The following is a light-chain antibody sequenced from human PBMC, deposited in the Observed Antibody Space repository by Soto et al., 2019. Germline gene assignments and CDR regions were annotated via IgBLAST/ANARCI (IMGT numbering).Light chain of an antibody. CDR2: LNSDGSH. CDR1: SGHNSYA. V-gene: IGLV4-69*01. CDR3: KTWSNVIRV. Sequence: QLVLTPPPSASASLGASVKLTCTLSSGHNSYAIAWHQQQPEKGPRYLMKLNSDGSHSKGDGIPDRYSGSCSGAERYLTLYRLQSYDEADYCCKTWSNVIRVFGGGTNLSDL. J-gene: IGLJ3*02.